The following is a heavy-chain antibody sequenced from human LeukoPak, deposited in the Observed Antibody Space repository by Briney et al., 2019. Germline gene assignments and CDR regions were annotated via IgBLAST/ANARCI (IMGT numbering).Heavy chain of an antibody. CDR1: GFGFTTYW. CDR2: INQDGTEK. V-gene: IGHV3-7*01. J-gene: IGHJ4*02. Sequence: GGSLRLSCAASGFGFTTYWMGWVRQAPGKGLEWVANINQDGTEKYYVDSVKGRFTMSRDNGKNSVYLQMNSLRAEDTAVYYCASWEASTNYWGQGTLVTVSS. D-gene: IGHD1-26*01. CDR3: ASWEASTNY.